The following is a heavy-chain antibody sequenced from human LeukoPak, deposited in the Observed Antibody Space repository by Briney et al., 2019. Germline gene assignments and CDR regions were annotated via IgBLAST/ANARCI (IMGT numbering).Heavy chain of an antibody. CDR1: GYSFTSYW. D-gene: IGHD3-22*01. CDR3: ARRYDSSAYAVDY. J-gene: IGHJ4*02. CDR2: IYPDDSDT. V-gene: IGHV5-51*01. Sequence: GESLKVSCXGSGYSFTSYWIGWVRQMPGKGLEWMGIIYPDDSDTRYSPSFQGQVTISADKSISTAYLQWSSLKASDTAMYYCARRYDSSAYAVDYWGQGTLVTVSS.